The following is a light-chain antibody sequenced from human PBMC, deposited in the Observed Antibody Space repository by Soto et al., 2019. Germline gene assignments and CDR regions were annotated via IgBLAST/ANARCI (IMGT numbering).Light chain of an antibody. V-gene: IGKV3-20*01. CDR2: GAS. CDR3: QQYGSSPGT. Sequence: EIVLTQSPGTLSLSPGERATLSCRASQSVSSSYLAWYQQKPGQAPGLLIYGASSRATGIPDRFSGSGSVTDFTLTISRLEPEDFAVYYCQQYGSSPGTFGQGTKVEIK. J-gene: IGKJ1*01. CDR1: QSVSSSY.